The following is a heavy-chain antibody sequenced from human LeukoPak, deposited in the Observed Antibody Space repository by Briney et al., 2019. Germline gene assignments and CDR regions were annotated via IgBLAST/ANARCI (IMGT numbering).Heavy chain of an antibody. D-gene: IGHD1/OR15-1a*01. CDR1: GFTVSSNY. CDR2: IYSGGST. J-gene: IGHJ3*02. Sequence: PGGSLRLSCAASGFTVSSNYMSWVRQAPGKRLEWVSVIYSGGSTYYADSVKGRFTISRDNSKNTLYLQMNSLRAEDTAVYYCASGNREAAFDIWGQGTMVTVSS. CDR3: ASGNREAAFDI. V-gene: IGHV3-66*02.